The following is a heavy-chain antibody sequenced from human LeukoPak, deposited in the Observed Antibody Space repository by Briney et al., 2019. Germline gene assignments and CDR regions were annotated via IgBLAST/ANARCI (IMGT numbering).Heavy chain of an antibody. D-gene: IGHD6-19*01. J-gene: IGHJ4*02. Sequence: GGSLRLSCAASGFTFSSYGMSWARQAPGKGLEWLANINEGANVKFYVDSVKGRFIISRDNTKNSLYLQMSILRAEDTALYYCARVGKNGWDFDHWGQGTLVTVSS. CDR3: ARVGKNGWDFDH. CDR1: GFTFSSYG. V-gene: IGHV3-7*01. CDR2: INEGANVK.